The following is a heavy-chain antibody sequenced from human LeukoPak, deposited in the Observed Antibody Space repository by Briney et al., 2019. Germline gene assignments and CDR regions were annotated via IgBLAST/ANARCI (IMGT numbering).Heavy chain of an antibody. V-gene: IGHV1-69*13. Sequence: GASVKVSCKASGGTFSSYAISWVRQAPGQGLEWMGGIIPIFGTANCAQKFQGRVTITADESTSTAYMELSSLRSEDTAVYYCARDRLGYCSSTSCYMPYYYYMDVWGKGTTVTVSS. CDR1: GGTFSSYA. D-gene: IGHD2-2*02. CDR3: ARDRLGYCSSTSCYMPYYYYMDV. CDR2: IIPIFGTA. J-gene: IGHJ6*03.